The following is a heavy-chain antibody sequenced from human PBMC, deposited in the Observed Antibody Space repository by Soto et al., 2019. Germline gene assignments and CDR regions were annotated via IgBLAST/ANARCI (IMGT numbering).Heavy chain of an antibody. D-gene: IGHD6-13*01. J-gene: IGHJ4*02. CDR1: GDTFNTYA. CDR2: IIPILATP. V-gene: IGHV1-69*13. CDR3: AKSRGISSSWYYFDS. Sequence: ASVKVSCKASGDTFNTYALNWVRRAPGQGLEWIGGIIPILATPNYAQKFQGRVTITADESTSSAYMELSSLRSEDTAVYYCAKSRGISSSWYYFDSWGQGTLVTVSS.